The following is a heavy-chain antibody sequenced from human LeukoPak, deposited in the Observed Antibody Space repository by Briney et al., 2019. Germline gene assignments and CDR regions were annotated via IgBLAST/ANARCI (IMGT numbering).Heavy chain of an antibody. CDR3: AILRPRTTMVRRLYGMDV. D-gene: IGHD3-10*01. Sequence: SETLSLTCAVYGGSFSGYYWSWIRQPPGKGLEWIGEINHSGSTNYNPSLKSRVTISVDTSKNQFSLKLSSVTAADTAVYYCAILRPRTTMVRRLYGMDVWGQGTTVTVSS. V-gene: IGHV4-34*01. CDR1: GGSFSGYY. J-gene: IGHJ6*02. CDR2: INHSGST.